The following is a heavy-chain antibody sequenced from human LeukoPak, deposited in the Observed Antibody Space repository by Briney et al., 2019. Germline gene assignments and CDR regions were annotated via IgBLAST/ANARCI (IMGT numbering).Heavy chain of an antibody. J-gene: IGHJ4*02. D-gene: IGHD2-15*01. CDR3: ASLRYCSGGSCPYYFGS. CDR1: GDSISSYY. Sequence: SETLSLTCTVSGDSISSYYWSWIRQPAGKGLEWIGRIYTTGSTNYNPSLKSRVTMSVDTSKNQFSLKLSSVTAADTAVYYCASLRYCSGGSCPYYFGSWGQGTLVTVSS. V-gene: IGHV4-4*07. CDR2: IYTTGST.